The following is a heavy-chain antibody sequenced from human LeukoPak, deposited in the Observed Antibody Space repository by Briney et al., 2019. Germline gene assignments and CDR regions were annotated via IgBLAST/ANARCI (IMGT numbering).Heavy chain of an antibody. CDR1: GYTFTSSG. V-gene: IGHV1-18*01. Sequence: ASVRVSCMPSGYTFTSSGTSWVRHALGQGLERMAWVIADIGKTNSAQKLQSRVTMATDTSKRTAYMELRSLRSDDTAVYYCARGSLDSSSWYGGWYFDYWGQGTLVTVSS. CDR3: ARGSLDSSSWYGGWYFDY. J-gene: IGHJ4*02. CDR2: VIADIGKT. D-gene: IGHD6-13*01.